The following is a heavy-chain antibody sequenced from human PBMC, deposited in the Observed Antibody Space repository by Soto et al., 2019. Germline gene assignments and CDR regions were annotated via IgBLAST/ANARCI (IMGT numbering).Heavy chain of an antibody. V-gene: IGHV1-58*01. CDR2: IVVGSGHT. Sequence: QMQLVQSGPEVKKPGTSMKVSCKASGFTFSSSAVQWVRQARGQRLEWIGWIVVGSGHTNYAQQFQERVTITRDMSTSTAYMELSSLRSEDTAVYYCAKDLASYYFDYWGQGTLVTVSS. CDR1: GFTFSSSA. J-gene: IGHJ4*02. D-gene: IGHD5-12*01. CDR3: AKDLASYYFDY.